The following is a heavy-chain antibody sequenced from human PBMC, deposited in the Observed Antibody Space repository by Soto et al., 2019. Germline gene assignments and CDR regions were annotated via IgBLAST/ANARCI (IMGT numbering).Heavy chain of an antibody. D-gene: IGHD3-9*01. Sequence: EVQLVESGGGLVKPGGSLRLSCAASGFTFSNAWMSWVRQAPGKGLEWVGRIKSKTDGGTTDYAAPVKGRFTISRDDSKNTLYLQMNSLKTEDTAVYYCTTIERYFDWEYYFDYWGQGSLVTVSS. V-gene: IGHV3-15*01. CDR3: TTIERYFDWEYYFDY. J-gene: IGHJ4*02. CDR1: GFTFSNAW. CDR2: IKSKTDGGTT.